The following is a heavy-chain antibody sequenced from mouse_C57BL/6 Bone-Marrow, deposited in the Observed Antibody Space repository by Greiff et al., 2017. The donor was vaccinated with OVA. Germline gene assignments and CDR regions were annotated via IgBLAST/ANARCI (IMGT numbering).Heavy chain of an antibody. CDR2: IRSKSNNYAT. V-gene: IGHV10-1*01. CDR3: VRHYYGSSLFAY. D-gene: IGHD1-1*01. CDR1: GFSFNTYA. Sequence: EVNVVESGGGLVQPKGSLKLSCAASGFSFNTYAMNWVRQAPGKGLEWVARIRSKSNNYATYYADSVKDRFTISRDDSESMLYLQMNNLKTEDTAMYYCVRHYYGSSLFAYWGQGTLVTVSA. J-gene: IGHJ3*01.